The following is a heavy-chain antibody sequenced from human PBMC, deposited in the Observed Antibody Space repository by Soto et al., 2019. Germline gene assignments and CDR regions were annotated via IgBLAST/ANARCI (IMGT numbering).Heavy chain of an antibody. V-gene: IGHV1-69*13. CDR3: ARDPNYYDSSGSHDAFDI. D-gene: IGHD3-22*01. CDR1: GGTFSSYA. Sequence: SVKVSCKASGGTFSSYAISWVRQAPGQGLEWMGGIIPIFGTANYAQKFQGRVTITADESTSTSYMELSILLSEDTAVYYCARDPNYYDSSGSHDAFDIWGQGTMVTVSS. CDR2: IIPIFGTA. J-gene: IGHJ3*02.